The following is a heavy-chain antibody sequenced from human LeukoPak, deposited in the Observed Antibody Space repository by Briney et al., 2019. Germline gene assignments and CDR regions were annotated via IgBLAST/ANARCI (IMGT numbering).Heavy chain of an antibody. V-gene: IGHV1-18*01. CDR2: ISAYNGNT. Sequence: ASVKVSCKASGYTFTSYGISWVRQAPGQGLEWMGWISAYNGNTNYAQKLQGRVTMTTDTSTSTAYMELRSLRSDDTAVYYCARAVMRAVAGIRVFDIWGQGTMVTVSS. D-gene: IGHD6-19*01. CDR1: GYTFTSYG. J-gene: IGHJ3*02. CDR3: ARAVMRAVAGIRVFDI.